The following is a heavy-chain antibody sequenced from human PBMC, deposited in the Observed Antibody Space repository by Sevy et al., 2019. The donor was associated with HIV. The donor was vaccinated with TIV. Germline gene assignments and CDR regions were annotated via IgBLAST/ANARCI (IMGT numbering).Heavy chain of an antibody. D-gene: IGHD3-22*01. V-gene: IGHV4-31*03. CDR3: ARSTLAYYYDSSGYYHFDY. J-gene: IGHJ4*02. CDR2: IYYSGST. Sequence: SETLSLTCTVSGGSISSGGYYWSWIRQHPGKGLEWIGYIYYSGSTYYNPSLKSRFTISVDTSKNQFSLKLSSLTAADTAVYYCARSTLAYYYDSSGYYHFDYWGQGTLVTVSS. CDR1: GGSISSGGYY.